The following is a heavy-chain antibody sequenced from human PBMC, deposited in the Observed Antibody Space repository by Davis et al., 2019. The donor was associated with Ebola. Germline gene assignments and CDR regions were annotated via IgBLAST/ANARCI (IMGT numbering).Heavy chain of an antibody. V-gene: IGHV4-34*01. J-gene: IGHJ4*02. CDR3: ARDPPYDQGYDY. CDR1: GGAFSGYY. CDR2: INHSGST. D-gene: IGHD3-22*01. Sequence: MPSETLSLTCAVYGGAFSGYYWSWIRQPPGKGLEWIGEINHSGSTNYNPSLKSRVTISVDTSKNQFSLQLSSVTPEDTAVYYCARDPPYDQGYDYWGQGILVTVSS.